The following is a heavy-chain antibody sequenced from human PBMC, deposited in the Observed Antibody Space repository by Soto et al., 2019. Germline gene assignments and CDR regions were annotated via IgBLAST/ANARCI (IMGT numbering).Heavy chain of an antibody. V-gene: IGHV3-23*01. J-gene: IGHJ6*03. CDR1: GFTFSSYA. Sequence: GGSLRLSCAASGFTFSSYAMSWVRQAPGKGLEWVSAISGSGGSTYYADSVKGRFTISRDNSKNTLYLQMNSLRAEDTAVYYCAKWDLGVPAAMLYYYYYYYMDVWGKGTTVTVSS. CDR2: ISGSGGST. D-gene: IGHD2-2*01. CDR3: AKWDLGVPAAMLYYYYYYYMDV.